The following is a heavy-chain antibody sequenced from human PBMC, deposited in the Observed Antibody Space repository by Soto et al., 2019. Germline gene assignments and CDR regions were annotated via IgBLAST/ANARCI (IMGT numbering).Heavy chain of an antibody. J-gene: IGHJ3*02. CDR2: ISNSGSTI. CDR1: GFTFTDYY. V-gene: IGHV3-11*01. Sequence: GGSLRLSCAASGFTFTDYYMTWIRQAPGKGLGWVSYISNSGSTIYYADSVKGRFTISRDDAKNSMSLQMNSLRAEDTAVYYCARDAYDSSDYYDPIGAFDIWGQGTRVTVSS. D-gene: IGHD3-22*01. CDR3: ARDAYDSSDYYDPIGAFDI.